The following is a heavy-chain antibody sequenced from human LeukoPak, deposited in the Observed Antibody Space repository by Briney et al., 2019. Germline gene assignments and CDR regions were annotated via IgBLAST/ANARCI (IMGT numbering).Heavy chain of an antibody. Sequence: AVTVSCKASGYTFTYYYMHWVRQAPGQGLDWMGRVNPNSGDTNHAHKFQGRVTMTSDTSINTAYMDLSRVRSDDTAVYYCALLFSSTWYRFDSWGQGTLVTVSS. D-gene: IGHD6-13*01. CDR3: ALLFSSTWYRFDS. J-gene: IGHJ4*02. V-gene: IGHV1-2*06. CDR1: GYTFTYYY. CDR2: VNPNSGDT.